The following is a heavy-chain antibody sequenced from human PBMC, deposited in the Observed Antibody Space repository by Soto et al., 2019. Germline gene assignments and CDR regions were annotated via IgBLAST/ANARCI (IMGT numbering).Heavy chain of an antibody. CDR3: VRDGTKTLRDWFDP. Sequence: ETLSIPGTFSGASLSGFHWSWIRKSAGKGLEWIGRIYATGTTDYNPSLKSRVMMSVDTSKKQFSLKLRSVTAADTAVYYCVRDGTKTLRDWFDPWGQGISVTVSS. CDR2: IYATGTT. V-gene: IGHV4-4*07. J-gene: IGHJ5*02. CDR1: GASLSGFH. D-gene: IGHD1-1*01.